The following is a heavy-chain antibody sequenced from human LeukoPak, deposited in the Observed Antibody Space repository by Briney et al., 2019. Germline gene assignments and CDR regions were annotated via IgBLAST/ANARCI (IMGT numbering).Heavy chain of an antibody. CDR1: GFTFSSYA. Sequence: GGSLRLSCAASGFTFSSYAMSWVRQAPGKGLGWVSAISGSGGSTYYADSVKGRFTISRDNSKNTLYLRMNSLRAEDTAVYYCAKVYYYDSSGYYYFDYWGQGTLVTVSS. CDR2: ISGSGGST. J-gene: IGHJ4*02. V-gene: IGHV3-23*01. D-gene: IGHD3-22*01. CDR3: AKVYYYDSSGYYYFDY.